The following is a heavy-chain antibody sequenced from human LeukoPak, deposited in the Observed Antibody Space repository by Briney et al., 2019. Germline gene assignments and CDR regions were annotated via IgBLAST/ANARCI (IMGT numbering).Heavy chain of an antibody. J-gene: IGHJ3*02. D-gene: IGHD3-9*01. CDR2: IYHSGST. CDR3: ARGMADILTGYYTDLGAFDI. CDR1: GGSINSSNW. V-gene: IGHV4-4*02. Sequence: PSGTLSLTCAVSGGSINSSNWWSWVRQPPGKGLEWIGEIYHSGSTNYNPSLKSRVTISVDKSKNQFSLKLKSVTAADTAVYYCARGMADILTGYYTDLGAFDIWGQGTMVTVSS.